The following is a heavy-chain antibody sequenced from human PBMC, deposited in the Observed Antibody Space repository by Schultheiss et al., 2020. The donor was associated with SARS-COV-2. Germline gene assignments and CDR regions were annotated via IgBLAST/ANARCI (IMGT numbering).Heavy chain of an antibody. CDR1: GYSITSGYY. D-gene: IGHD6-13*01. J-gene: IGHJ6*02. CDR3: ARDGSSSWSEYYYYYGMDV. V-gene: IGHV4-38-2*02. CDR2: IYTSGST. Sequence: SETLSLTCTVSGYSITSGYYWGWIRQPPGEGLEWIGRIYTSGSTNYNPSLKSRVTISVDTSKNQFSLKLSSVTAADTAVYYCARDGSSSWSEYYYYYGMDVWGQGTTVTVSS.